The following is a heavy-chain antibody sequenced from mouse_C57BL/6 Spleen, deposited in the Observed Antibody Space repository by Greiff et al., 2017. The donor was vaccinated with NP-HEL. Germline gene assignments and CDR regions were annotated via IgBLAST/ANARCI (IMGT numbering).Heavy chain of an antibody. CDR1: GFTFSSYA. J-gene: IGHJ2*01. D-gene: IGHD2-2*01. V-gene: IGHV5-4*03. Sequence: EVKVVESGGGLVKPGGSLKLSCAASGFTFSSYAMSWVRQTPEKRLEWVATISDGGSYTYYPDNVKGRFTISRDNAKNNLYLQMSHLKSEDTAMYYCARGGYVDFDYWGQGTTLTVSS. CDR2: ISDGGSYT. CDR3: ARGGYVDFDY.